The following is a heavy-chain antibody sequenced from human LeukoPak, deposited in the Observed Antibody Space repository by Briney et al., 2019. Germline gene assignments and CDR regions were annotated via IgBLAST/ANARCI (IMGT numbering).Heavy chain of an antibody. Sequence: SETLSLTCAVYGGSFSGYYWSWIRQPPGKGLEWIGEINHSGSTNYNPSLKSRVTISVDTSKNQFSLKLSSVTAADTAVYYCARGVYYDSSGYYAQDPFDIWGQGTMVTVSS. CDR2: INHSGST. D-gene: IGHD3-22*01. J-gene: IGHJ3*02. CDR1: GGSFSGYY. V-gene: IGHV4-34*01. CDR3: ARGVYYDSSGYYAQDPFDI.